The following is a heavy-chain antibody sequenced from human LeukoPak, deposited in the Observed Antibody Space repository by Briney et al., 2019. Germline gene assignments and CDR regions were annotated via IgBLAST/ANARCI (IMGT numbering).Heavy chain of an antibody. CDR2: ISGYNGNT. Sequence: ASVKVSCKASGYTFTSYGISWVRQAPGKGLEWMGWISGYNGNTNYAQNPQGRVTMTTDTSTSTAYMELRSLRSDDTAVYYCARVAEQLVVYWGEGPMVSVSS. J-gene: IGHJ4*02. D-gene: IGHD6-13*01. CDR3: ARVAEQLVVY. CDR1: GYTFTSYG. V-gene: IGHV1-18*01.